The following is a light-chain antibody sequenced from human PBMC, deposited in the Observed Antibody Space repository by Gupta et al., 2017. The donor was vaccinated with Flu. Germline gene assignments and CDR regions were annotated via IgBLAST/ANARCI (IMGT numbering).Light chain of an antibody. CDR3: LLYYGGGLWV. Sequence: TVTLTCASSTGAVTSGYFPNWFQQKPGQAPRALMLSTSNTHSWTPARFSGSLLGGKAALTLSGVQPEDEAEYYCLLYYGGGLWVFGGGTKLTVL. CDR1: TGAVTSGYF. V-gene: IGLV7-43*01. CDR2: STS. J-gene: IGLJ3*02.